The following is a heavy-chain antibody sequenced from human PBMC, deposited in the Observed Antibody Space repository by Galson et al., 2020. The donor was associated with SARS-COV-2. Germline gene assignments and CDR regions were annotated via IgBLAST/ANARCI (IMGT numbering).Heavy chain of an antibody. CDR3: ARDYYGSGPYYYGMDV. CDR2: IYYSGST. J-gene: IGHJ6*02. V-gene: IGHV4-31*03. Sequence: SQTLSLTCTVSGDSISSGGYYWSWIRQHPGKGLEWLGYIYYSGSTYYNPSLKSRVTISVDTSKNQFSLKLSSVTAADTAVYYCARDYYGSGPYYYGMDVWGQGTTVTVSS. D-gene: IGHD3-10*01. CDR1: GDSISSGGYY.